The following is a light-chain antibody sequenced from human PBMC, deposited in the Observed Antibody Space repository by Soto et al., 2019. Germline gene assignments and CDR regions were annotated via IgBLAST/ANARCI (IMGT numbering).Light chain of an antibody. J-gene: IGKJ5*01. CDR2: DAS. CDR1: LTINRHY. CDR3: KQRSKCPTT. V-gene: IGKV3-11*01. Sequence: VRSQSPATLSLSPGERATLSSRACLTINRHYFAWYQQKPGLAHRLLIYDASNRATGNPARFSGSGSETDLSITISSLKPGDFAVYYCKQRSKCPTTFGQLIRLEN.